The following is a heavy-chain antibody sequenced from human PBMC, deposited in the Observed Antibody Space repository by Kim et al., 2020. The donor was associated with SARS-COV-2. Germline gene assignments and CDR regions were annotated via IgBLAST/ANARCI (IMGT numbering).Heavy chain of an antibody. J-gene: IGHJ4*02. D-gene: IGHD3-10*01. Sequence: GGSLRLSCAASGFTFSNAWMSWVRQAPGKGLEWVGRIKSKTDGGTTDYAAPVKGRFTISRDDSKNTLYLQKNSLKTEDTAVYYCNTGITMGRRVIITYFDYWGQGTLVTVSS. CDR2: IKSKTDGGTT. CDR3: NTGITMGRRVIITYFDY. CDR1: GFTFSNAW. V-gene: IGHV3-15*01.